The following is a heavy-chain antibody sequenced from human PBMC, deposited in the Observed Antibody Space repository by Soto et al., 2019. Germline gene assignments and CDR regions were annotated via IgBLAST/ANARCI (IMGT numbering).Heavy chain of an antibody. Sequence: QVQLVQSGAEVKKPGASVKVSCKASGYTFTGYYMHWVRQAPGQGLEWMGWINPNSGGTNYAQKFQGWVTMTRDTSISTAYMELSRLRSDDTAVYYCARGPRSGYPLLWPLSNFDYWGQGTLVTVSS. J-gene: IGHJ4*02. CDR2: INPNSGGT. D-gene: IGHD2-2*01. V-gene: IGHV1-2*04. CDR3: ARGPRSGYPLLWPLSNFDY. CDR1: GYTFTGYY.